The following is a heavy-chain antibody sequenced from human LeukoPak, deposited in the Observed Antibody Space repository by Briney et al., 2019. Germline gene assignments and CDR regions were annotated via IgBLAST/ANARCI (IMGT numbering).Heavy chain of an antibody. CDR1: GFIFSDYY. V-gene: IGHV3-11*01. D-gene: IGHD2-21*01. CDR2: ISGSGSTT. CDR3: ARDWNQLLYNWYDS. J-gene: IGHJ5*01. Sequence: PGGSLRLSCVASGFIFSDYYMAWIRQSPGKGLEWVSYISGSGSTTSYADSVKGRFTISRDNAKNSLYLQMNSLRPEDTAMYYCARDWNQLLYNWYDSWGQGTLVTVSS.